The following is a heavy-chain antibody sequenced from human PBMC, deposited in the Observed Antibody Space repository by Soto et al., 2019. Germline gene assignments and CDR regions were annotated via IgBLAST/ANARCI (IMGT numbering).Heavy chain of an antibody. V-gene: IGHV3-23*01. CDR1: GFTFSSYA. J-gene: IGHJ4*02. CDR2: ISGSGGST. Sequence: EVQLLESGGGLVQPGGSLRLSCAASGFTFSSYAMSWVRQAPGKGLEWVSAISGSGGSTYYVDSVKGRLTISRDNSNNTLYLQMNSMRAVYTAVYYCAKVAQGLLFGVVILWGQGTLVTVSS. CDR3: AKVAQGLLFGVVIL. D-gene: IGHD3-3*01.